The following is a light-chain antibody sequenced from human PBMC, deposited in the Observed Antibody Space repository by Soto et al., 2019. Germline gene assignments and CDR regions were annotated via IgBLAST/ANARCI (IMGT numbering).Light chain of an antibody. V-gene: IGKV3-20*01. CDR1: QSVSSSY. CDR3: QQYGISPA. Sequence: EIVLTQSPGTLSLSPGERATLSCRASQSVSSSYLAWYQQKPGQAPMLLIYGASSRATGIPDRFSGSGSGTDFTLTISRLEPEDVAVYYCQQYGISPAFGGGTKVEIK. J-gene: IGKJ4*01. CDR2: GAS.